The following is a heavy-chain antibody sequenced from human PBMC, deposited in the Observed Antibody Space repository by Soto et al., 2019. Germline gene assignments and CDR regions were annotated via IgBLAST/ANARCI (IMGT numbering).Heavy chain of an antibody. D-gene: IGHD3-3*01. V-gene: IGHV1-69*13. CDR1: GGTFSSYA. Sequence: SVKVSCKASGGTFSSYAISWVRQAPGQGLEWMGGIIPIFGTANYAQKFQGRVTITADESTSTAYMELSSLRSEDTAVYYCATPLSTIFGVVIIGHYYYGMDVWGQGTTVTVSS. CDR2: IIPIFGTA. CDR3: ATPLSTIFGVVIIGHYYYGMDV. J-gene: IGHJ6*02.